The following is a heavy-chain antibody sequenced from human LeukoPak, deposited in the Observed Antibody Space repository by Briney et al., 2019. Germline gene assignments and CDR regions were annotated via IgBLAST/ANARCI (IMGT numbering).Heavy chain of an antibody. CDR3: AKSRNHYYYYYMDV. Sequence: GGSLRLSCAASGFTFSDNYMTWVRQAPGKGLEWLSYISGNGGVIQYADSVKGRFTISRDNSKNTLYLQMNSLRAEDTAVYYCAKSRNHYYYYYMDVWGKGTTVTVSS. CDR1: GFTFSDNY. D-gene: IGHD1-14*01. V-gene: IGHV3-11*01. CDR2: ISGNGGVI. J-gene: IGHJ6*03.